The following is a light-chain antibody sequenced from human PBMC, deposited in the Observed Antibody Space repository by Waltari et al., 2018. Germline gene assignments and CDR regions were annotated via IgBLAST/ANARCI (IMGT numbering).Light chain of an antibody. CDR1: SSHTGPNS. CDR3: AAWDDSLSGWV. V-gene: IGLV1-47*01. Sequence: QSVLTQPPSASGTPGQRVTFSCSGSSSHTGPNSVYWHQQLPGAAPKLLIYKNNQRPSGSPDRFSGSKSGTSASLAISGLRSEDETDYYCAAWDDSLSGWVFGGGTKVTVL. CDR2: KNN. J-gene: IGLJ3*02.